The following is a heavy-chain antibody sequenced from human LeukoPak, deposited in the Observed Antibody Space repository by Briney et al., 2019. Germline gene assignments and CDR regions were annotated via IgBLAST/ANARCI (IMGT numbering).Heavy chain of an antibody. J-gene: IGHJ6*03. CDR1: GGSFSSYA. CDR2: IIPTFGTT. V-gene: IGHV1-69*06. CDR3: AREVFGRDCTNGVCYGPSYYYMDV. D-gene: IGHD2-8*01. Sequence: GASVKVSCKASGGSFSSYAISWVRQAPGQGLEWMGRIIPTFGTTIHAQKFQGRVTITADISTSTAYMELSSLRSEDTAVYYCAREVFGRDCTNGVCYGPSYYYMDVWGKGTTVTVSS.